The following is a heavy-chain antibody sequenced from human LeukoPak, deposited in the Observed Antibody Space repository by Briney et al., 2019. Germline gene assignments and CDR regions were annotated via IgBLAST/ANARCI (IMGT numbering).Heavy chain of an antibody. V-gene: IGHV3-11*01. CDR1: GFTFSDYY. J-gene: IGHJ4*02. Sequence: PGGSLRLSCVASGFTFSDYYMSWLRQAPGKGLEWASYISSSGNNIYYADSVKGRFTISRNNAKNSLYLQMNSLRAEDTAVYYCARVAGGGVLFYFDYWGQGTLVTVSS. D-gene: IGHD1-26*01. CDR2: ISSSGNNI. CDR3: ARVAGGGVLFYFDY.